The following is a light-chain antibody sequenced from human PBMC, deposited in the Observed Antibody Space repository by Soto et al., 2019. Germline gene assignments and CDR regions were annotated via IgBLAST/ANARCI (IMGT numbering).Light chain of an antibody. Sequence: SALTQPRSVSGSPGQSVTISCTGTSSDVGGYNYVSWYLQHPGKAPKVMIYDVSKRPSGVPDRFSGSKSGNTASLTISGLQSEDEADYYCSSYTSSSTLVFGTGTKVTVL. CDR1: SSDVGGYNY. V-gene: IGLV2-11*01. J-gene: IGLJ1*01. CDR2: DVS. CDR3: SSYTSSSTLV.